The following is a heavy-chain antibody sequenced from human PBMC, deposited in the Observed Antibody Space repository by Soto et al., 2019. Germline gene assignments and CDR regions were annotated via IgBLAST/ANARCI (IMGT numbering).Heavy chain of an antibody. V-gene: IGHV3-30*04. CDR3: GGSGGGALGHSFDF. CDR2: ISRDGTNK. D-gene: IGHD3-10*01. Sequence: QVQVVESGGGVVQPGRSLRLSCAASGFTFRSYAIHWVRQAPGKGLEWVAVISRDGTNKYYVDSVKGRFTISRDNSKETVYLPMNRPGDEDSAMFFRGGSGGGALGHSFDFWGQGTLVTLS. J-gene: IGHJ4*02. CDR1: GFTFRSYA.